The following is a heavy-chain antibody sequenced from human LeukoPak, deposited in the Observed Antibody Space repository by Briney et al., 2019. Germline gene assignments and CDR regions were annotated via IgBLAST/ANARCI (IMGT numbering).Heavy chain of an antibody. CDR3: ARAGRWLQTHFDY. Sequence: SETLSLTCTVSGGSISSYYWSWIRQPPGKGLEWIGHIYYSGSTNYNPSLKSRVTISVDTSKNQFSLKLSSVTAADTAVYYCARAGRWLQTHFDYWGQGTLVTVSS. CDR1: GGSISSYY. D-gene: IGHD5-24*01. CDR2: IYYSGST. J-gene: IGHJ4*02. V-gene: IGHV4-59*01.